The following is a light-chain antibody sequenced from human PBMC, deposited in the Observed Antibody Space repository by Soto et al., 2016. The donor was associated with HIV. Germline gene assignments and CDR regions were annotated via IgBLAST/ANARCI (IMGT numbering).Light chain of an antibody. J-gene: IGLJ2*01. CDR1: SLRKYY. Sequence: SSELTQDPVVSVALGQTVRITCQGDSLRKYYATWYRQKPRQAPILSSMIQIIGPRGSQTGFSASNSGNTPSLTILGAQAQGEVDSYWTSRDMLGGGTKVTVL. CDR2: IQ. CDR3: TSRDM. V-gene: IGLV3-19*01.